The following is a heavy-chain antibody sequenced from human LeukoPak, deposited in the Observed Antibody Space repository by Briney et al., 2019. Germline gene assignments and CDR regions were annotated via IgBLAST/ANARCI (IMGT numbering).Heavy chain of an antibody. D-gene: IGHD7-27*01. CDR1: GYTFTSHH. CDR2: MNPDTGNT. J-gene: IGHJ4*02. V-gene: IGHV1-8*01. Sequence: ASVRVSCEASGYTFTSHHINWVRQAAGQGLEWMGWMNPDTGNTAYAQKFQARVTMTWDTSISTAYMELGSLRSEDTAVYYCARGRPTNLGGIYWGQGTLVTVSS. CDR3: ARGRPTNLGGIY.